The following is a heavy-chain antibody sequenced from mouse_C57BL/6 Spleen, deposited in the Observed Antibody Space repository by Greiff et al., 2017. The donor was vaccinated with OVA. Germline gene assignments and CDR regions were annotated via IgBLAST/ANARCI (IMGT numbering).Heavy chain of an antibody. Sequence: VHVKQSGTVLARPGASVKMSCKTSGYTFTSYWMHWVKQRPGQGLEWIGAIYPGNSDTSYNQKFKGKAKLTAVTSASTAYMELSSLTNEDSAVYYCTRRAYGNYEYFDVWGTGTTVTVSS. V-gene: IGHV1-5*01. CDR2: IYPGNSDT. J-gene: IGHJ1*03. D-gene: IGHD2-1*01. CDR3: TRRAYGNYEYFDV. CDR1: GYTFTSYW.